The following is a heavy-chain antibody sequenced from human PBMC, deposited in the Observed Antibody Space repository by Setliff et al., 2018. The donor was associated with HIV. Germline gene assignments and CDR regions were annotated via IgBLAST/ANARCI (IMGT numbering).Heavy chain of an antibody. Sequence: SETLSLTCTVSGDSISTYCWSWIRQPPGKGLEWIGYIFYGGSTIYNPSLKSRVTISSDTSKNQFSLKLNSVTAADTAVYYCARDWPLEYWGQGTLVTVSS. V-gene: IGHV4-59*01. D-gene: IGHD1-1*01. J-gene: IGHJ4*02. CDR2: IFYGGST. CDR3: ARDWPLEY. CDR1: GDSISTYC.